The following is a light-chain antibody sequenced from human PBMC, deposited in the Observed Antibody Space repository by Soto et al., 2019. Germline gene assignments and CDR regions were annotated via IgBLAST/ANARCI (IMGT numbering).Light chain of an antibody. CDR2: GAS. Sequence: IVMTQSPATLSVSPWERAALSCRASQSVSSNLAWYQQKPGQAPRLLIYGASTRATGVPARFSGSGSGTEFTLTISSLQSEDFAVYHCHQYNSWPRTFGQGTKVDIK. CDR3: HQYNSWPRT. J-gene: IGKJ1*01. V-gene: IGKV3-15*01. CDR1: QSVSSN.